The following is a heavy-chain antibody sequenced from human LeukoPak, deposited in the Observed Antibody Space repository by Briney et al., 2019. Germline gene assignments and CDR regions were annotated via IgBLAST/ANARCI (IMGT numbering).Heavy chain of an antibody. CDR2: IRSKAYGGTT. CDR3: TRESGDTAMAPTSDY. CDR1: GFTFGDYA. J-gene: IGHJ4*02. V-gene: IGHV3-49*04. Sequence: GGSLRLSCTASGFTFGDYAMSWVRQAPGKGLEWVGFIRSKAYGGTTEYAASVKGGFTISRDDSKSIAYLQMNSLKTEDTAVYYCTRESGDTAMAPTSDYWGQGTLVTVSS. D-gene: IGHD5-18*01.